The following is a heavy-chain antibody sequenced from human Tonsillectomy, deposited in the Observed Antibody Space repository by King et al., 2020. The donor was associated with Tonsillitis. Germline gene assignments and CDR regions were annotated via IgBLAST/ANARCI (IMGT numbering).Heavy chain of an antibody. D-gene: IGHD3-22*01. V-gene: IGHV3-11*06. CDR2: ISISSSYT. CDR1: GFTFSDYY. Sequence: VQLVESGGGLVKPGGSLRLSCAASGFTFSDYYMTWIRQAPGKGLDWVSYISISSSYTNYADSVKGRFTISRDNAKNSLYLQMNSLRAEDTAVYYCARDRRYYYDSSGRYGLDVWGQGTTVTVSS. CDR3: ARDRRYYYDSSGRYGLDV. J-gene: IGHJ6*02.